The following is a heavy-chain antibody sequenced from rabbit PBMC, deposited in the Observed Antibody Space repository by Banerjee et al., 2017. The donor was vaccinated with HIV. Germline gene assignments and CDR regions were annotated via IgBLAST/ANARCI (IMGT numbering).Heavy chain of an antibody. D-gene: IGHD1-1*01. V-gene: IGHV1S45*01. Sequence: EESGGGLVKPEGSLTLTCTASGFSFSSSYWIWWVRQAPGKGLEWIACIGTGSGNTYYASWAKGRFTISKTSSTAVTLQMTSLTAADTGTYFCARSPNDGCGHCSFNLWGQGTLVTVS. CDR2: IGTGSGNT. CDR1: GFSFSSSYW. J-gene: IGHJ4*01. CDR3: ARSPNDGCGHCSFNL.